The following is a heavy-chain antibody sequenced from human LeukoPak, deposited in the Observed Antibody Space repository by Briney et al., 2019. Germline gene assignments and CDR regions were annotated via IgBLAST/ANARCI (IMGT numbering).Heavy chain of an antibody. J-gene: IGHJ5*02. CDR3: TRLAVATPGVDP. V-gene: IGHV3-48*03. D-gene: IGHD2-21*01. CDR2: ISSSGTTT. CDR1: GFPFSVFE. Sequence: PGGSRRLSCAASGFPFSVFEMYWVRQAPGQGLEWVSYISSSGTTTYYADSVKGRFTISRDNAMSSLYLQMNSLRAEDTAVYYCTRLAVATPGVDPWGQGTLVTVSS.